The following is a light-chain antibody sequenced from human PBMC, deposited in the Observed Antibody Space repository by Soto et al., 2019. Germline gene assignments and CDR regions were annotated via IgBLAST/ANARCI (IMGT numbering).Light chain of an antibody. V-gene: IGKV3-11*01. CDR2: DAS. CDR3: QQSYSTPYT. Sequence: EIVLTQSPATLSLSPGERATLSWRASQSVSSYLAWYQQKPGQAPRLLIYDASNRATGIPARFSGSGSGTDFTLTISSLQPEDFATYYCQQSYSTPYTFGQGTKVDIK. CDR1: QSVSSY. J-gene: IGKJ2*01.